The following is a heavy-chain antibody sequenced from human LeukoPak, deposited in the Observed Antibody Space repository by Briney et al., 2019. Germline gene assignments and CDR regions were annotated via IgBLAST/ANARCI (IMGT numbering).Heavy chain of an antibody. J-gene: IGHJ5*02. Sequence: GGSLRLSCAASGFTFSSSAMSWVRQAPGKGLEWVSAISGSGRSTYYADSVKGRFTISRHNSKNTLYLQMNSLRSEDTAVYYCARHDWLDPWGPGTLVTVSS. CDR3: ARHDWLDP. CDR1: GFTFSSSA. V-gene: IGHV3-23*01. CDR2: ISGSGRST.